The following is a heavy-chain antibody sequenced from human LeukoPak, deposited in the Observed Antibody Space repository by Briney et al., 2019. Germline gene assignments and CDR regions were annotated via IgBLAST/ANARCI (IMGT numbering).Heavy chain of an antibody. D-gene: IGHD5-18*01. V-gene: IGHV3-30*18. CDR1: GFTFSSYG. CDR2: ISYDGSNK. CDR3: AKSYSPSVYYYYGMDV. J-gene: IGHJ6*02. Sequence: GGSLRLSCAASGFTFSSYGMLWVRQAPGKGLEWVAVISYDGSNKYYADSVKGRFTISRDNSKNTLYLQMNSLRAEDTAVYYCAKSYSPSVYYYYGMDVWGQGTTVTVSS.